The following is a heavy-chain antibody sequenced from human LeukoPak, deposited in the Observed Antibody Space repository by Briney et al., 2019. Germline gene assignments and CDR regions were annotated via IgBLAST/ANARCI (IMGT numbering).Heavy chain of an antibody. CDR2: ISASGGST. Sequence: PGGSLRLSCAASGVTFSSYAMSRVRQAPGKGLEWVSSISASGGSTYYADSVKGQFTISRDNSKNTLYLQMNSLRAEDTDVYYCAKDLMHGPGIRGQGTRVTV. CDR1: GVTFSSYA. V-gene: IGHV3-23*01. CDR3: AKDLMHGPGI. J-gene: IGHJ4*02. D-gene: IGHD3-10*01.